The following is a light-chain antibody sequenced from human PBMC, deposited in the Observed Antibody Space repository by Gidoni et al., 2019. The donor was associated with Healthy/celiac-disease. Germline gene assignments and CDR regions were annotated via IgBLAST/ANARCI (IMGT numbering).Light chain of an antibody. J-gene: IGKJ4*01. CDR1: QRVGSY. Sequence: EIELTQSPATLALSPGESATLPRRASQRVGSYLAWYLQKPGQAPRLLIYDASNRATGMPARFSGSGSGTDFTLTISSLEPEAFAVYYCQRRSDWPPLTSAGGTKVEVK. CDR2: DAS. V-gene: IGKV3-11*01. CDR3: QRRSDWPPLT.